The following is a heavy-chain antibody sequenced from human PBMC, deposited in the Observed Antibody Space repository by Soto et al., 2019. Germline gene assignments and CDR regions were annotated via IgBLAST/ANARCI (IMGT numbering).Heavy chain of an antibody. Sequence: GXSVKLSCKASRCTLTNFYIHWLRQAPGQGLEWMGIINPSGGSTTYPQKFQCRVTMTRDTSTSTVHMELITLGSEDTAVYYCARSQVGRPLDVWGPGTTVTVSS. D-gene: IGHD1-26*01. CDR2: INPSGGST. CDR3: ARSQVGRPLDV. CDR1: RCTLTNFY. J-gene: IGHJ6*02. V-gene: IGHV1-46*01.